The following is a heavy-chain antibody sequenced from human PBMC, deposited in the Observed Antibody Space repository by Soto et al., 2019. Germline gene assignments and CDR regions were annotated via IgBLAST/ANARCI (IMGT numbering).Heavy chain of an antibody. J-gene: IGHJ4*02. CDR3: TRRYGDPSSAAGFDY. D-gene: IGHD4-17*01. CDR2: ISTYNGKT. V-gene: IGHV1-18*01. Sequence: QVQLVQSGGEVKKPGASVKVSCKASGYSFSDYGISWVQQAPGQGLEWMGWISTYNGKTNSAQKLQGRVTMTTDRSTSTTYMELRRLRSDDTAIYYCTRRYGDPSSAAGFDYWGQGTLVTVSS. CDR1: GYSFSDYG.